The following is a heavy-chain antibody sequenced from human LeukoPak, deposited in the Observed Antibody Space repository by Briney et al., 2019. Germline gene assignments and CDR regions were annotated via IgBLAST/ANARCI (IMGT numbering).Heavy chain of an antibody. CDR1: GFTFSSYG. J-gene: IGHJ4*02. CDR3: AKDRGWFGELLDDY. Sequence: PGRSLRLSCAASGFTFSSYGMHWARQAPGKGLEWVAVIWYDGSNKYYADSVKGRFTISRDNSKNTLYLQMNSLRAEDTAVYYCAKDRGWFGELLDDYWGQGTLVTVSS. V-gene: IGHV3-33*06. CDR2: IWYDGSNK. D-gene: IGHD3-10*01.